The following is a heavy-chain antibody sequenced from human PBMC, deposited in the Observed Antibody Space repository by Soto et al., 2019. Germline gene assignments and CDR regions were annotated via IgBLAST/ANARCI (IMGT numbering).Heavy chain of an antibody. Sequence: SETLSLTCAVYGGSFSGYYWSWIRQPPGKGLEWIGEINHSGSTNYNPSLKSRVTISVDTPKNQFSLKLSSVTAADTAVYYCARPLPILESDIDYYGMDVWGQGTTVTVSS. CDR2: INHSGST. CDR1: GGSFSGYY. CDR3: ARPLPILESDIDYYGMDV. V-gene: IGHV4-34*01. J-gene: IGHJ6*02.